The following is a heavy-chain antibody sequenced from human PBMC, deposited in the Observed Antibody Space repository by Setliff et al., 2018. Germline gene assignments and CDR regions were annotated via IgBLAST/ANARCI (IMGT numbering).Heavy chain of an antibody. CDR2: FYYTGST. CDR3: AGGTSSIVVLPASDY. D-gene: IGHD2-15*01. Sequence: PSATLSLTCTVSGDSVSSASFYWGWMRQAPGKGLEWIGSFYYTGSTHYNPSLKSRVTISRDTSRNQFSLKLISVTAADTAVYYCAGGTSSIVVLPASDYWGQGTLVTVSS. V-gene: IGHV4-39*07. CDR1: GDSVSSASFY. J-gene: IGHJ4*02.